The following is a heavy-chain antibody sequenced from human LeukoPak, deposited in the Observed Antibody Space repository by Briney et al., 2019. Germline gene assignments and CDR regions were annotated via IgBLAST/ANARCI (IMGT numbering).Heavy chain of an antibody. CDR3: ARRAYDSSGYRPTSGYFDL. CDR1: GGSMFSYY. Sequence: SETLSLTCSVSGGSMFSYYWNWIRQSPGKGLEWIGYIYSNGITNYSPSLRSRGTISFATSRNQFSLRLTSVTAADTAIYYCARRAYDSSGYRPTSGYFDLWGRGTLVTVSS. V-gene: IGHV4-4*08. D-gene: IGHD3-22*01. CDR2: IYSNGIT. J-gene: IGHJ2*01.